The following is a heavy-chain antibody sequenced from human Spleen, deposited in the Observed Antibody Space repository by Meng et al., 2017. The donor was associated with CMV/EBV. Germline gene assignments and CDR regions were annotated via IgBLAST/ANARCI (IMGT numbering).Heavy chain of an antibody. CDR1: GFRFSTYA. Sequence: GESLKISCVASGFRFSTYAMTWVRQAPGRGLEWVSGISGSGGTTHYADAVKGRFTISRDNSKSTLYLQMNSLRAEDTATYYCAKMMVGVPGARQYGMDVWGQGTTVTVSS. CDR2: ISGSGGTT. J-gene: IGHJ6*02. D-gene: IGHD2-2*01. CDR3: AKMMVGVPGARQYGMDV. V-gene: IGHV3-23*01.